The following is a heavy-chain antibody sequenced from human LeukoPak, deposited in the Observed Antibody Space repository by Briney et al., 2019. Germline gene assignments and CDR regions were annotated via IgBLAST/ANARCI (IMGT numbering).Heavy chain of an antibody. V-gene: IGHV4-39*01. CDR1: GGSINTNNYY. CDR3: ARQFHGSGYVDDL. Sequence: SETLSLTCTVSGGSINTNNYYWDWIRQPPGKGLEWIGSIYYSGNTYYNPSLKSRVTMSVDTSKNQFSLKLSAVTAADTAVYYCARQFHGSGYVDDLWGQGTLVTVSS. D-gene: IGHD5-12*01. J-gene: IGHJ5*02. CDR2: IYYSGNT.